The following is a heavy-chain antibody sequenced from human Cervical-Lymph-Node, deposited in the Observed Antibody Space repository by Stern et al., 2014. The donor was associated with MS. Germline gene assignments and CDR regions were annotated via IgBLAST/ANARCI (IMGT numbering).Heavy chain of an antibody. Sequence: VQLVESGAEVKKPGASVKVSCKASGYTFTGYYMHWVRQAPGQGLEWMGWINPNSGGTNYAQKFQGRVTMTRDTSISTAYMELSRLRSDDTAVYYCAAEPQPPHYYYYGMDVWGQGTTVTVSS. CDR2: INPNSGGT. CDR3: AAEPQPPHYYYYGMDV. J-gene: IGHJ6*02. CDR1: GYTFTGYY. V-gene: IGHV1-2*02. D-gene: IGHD1-14*01.